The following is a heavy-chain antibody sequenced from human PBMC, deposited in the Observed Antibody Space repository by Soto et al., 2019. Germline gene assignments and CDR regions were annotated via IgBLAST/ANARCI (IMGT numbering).Heavy chain of an antibody. CDR3: EPDRGGDN. J-gene: IGHJ4*02. CDR2: IWDDGSNK. D-gene: IGHD3-10*01. Sequence: QVQLVESGGGVVQPGRSLRLSCAASGFTFSSYGMHWVRQAPGKGLEWVAVIWDDGSNKYYADSVKGRFTISRDNSKNTLYLQMNSLRAEDTAVYYCEPDRGGDNWGQGTLVTVSS. V-gene: IGHV3-33*01. CDR1: GFTFSSYG.